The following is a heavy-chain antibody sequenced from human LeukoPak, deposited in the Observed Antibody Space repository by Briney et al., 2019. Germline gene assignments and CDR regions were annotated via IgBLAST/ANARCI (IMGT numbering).Heavy chain of an antibody. Sequence: SETLSLTCTVSGGSISSSSYYWGWIRQPPGKGLEWIGSIYYSGSTYYNPSLKSRVTISVDTSKNQFSLKLSSVTAADTAVHYCARGSSSWFDEGWFDPWGQGTLVTVSS. D-gene: IGHD6-13*01. J-gene: IGHJ5*02. CDR3: ARGSSSWFDEGWFDP. CDR2: IYYSGST. CDR1: GGSISSSSYY. V-gene: IGHV4-39*07.